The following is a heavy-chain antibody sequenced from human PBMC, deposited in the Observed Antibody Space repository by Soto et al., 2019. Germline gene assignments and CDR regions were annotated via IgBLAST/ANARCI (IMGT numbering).Heavy chain of an antibody. Sequence: QVQLQESGPGLVKPSETLSLTCTVAGGSLTDHYWNWFRQSPGRGLQWIGYVYYSGATSYNPSLTSRVTMTVDTSKNQFSLKLRSVTAADTAVSGCARGNDWKSSTFDIWGQGTMVSVSS. CDR2: VYYSGAT. CDR1: GGSLTDHY. D-gene: IGHD2-21*01. V-gene: IGHV4-59*11. CDR3: ARGNDWKSSTFDI. J-gene: IGHJ3*02.